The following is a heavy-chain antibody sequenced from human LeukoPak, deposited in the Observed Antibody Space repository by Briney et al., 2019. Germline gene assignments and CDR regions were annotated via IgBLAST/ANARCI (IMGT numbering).Heavy chain of an antibody. CDR1: GFTFSSYA. D-gene: IGHD6-6*01. CDR2: ISSDGSNK. CDR3: DPHDSASQF. V-gene: IGHV3-30*09. J-gene: IGHJ4*02. Sequence: GGSLRLSCAASGFTFSSYAMHWVRQAPGKGLEWVAFISSDGSNKYCADSVKGRFAISRDNSKNTLYLQMNGLRDEDTAVYYCDPHDSASQFWGQGTLVTVSS.